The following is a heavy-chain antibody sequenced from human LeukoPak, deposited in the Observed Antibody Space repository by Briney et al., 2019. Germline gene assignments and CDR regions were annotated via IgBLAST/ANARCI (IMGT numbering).Heavy chain of an antibody. D-gene: IGHD5-18*01. CDR2: INHSGST. CDR1: GGSFSGYY. CDR3: ARSRDTAMPTDY. V-gene: IGHV4-34*01. Sequence: SETLSLTCAVYGGSFSGYYWSWIRQPAGKGLEWSGEINHSGSTNYNPSLKSRVTISVDTSKNQFSLKLSSVTAADTAVYYCARSRDTAMPTDYWGQGTLVTVSS. J-gene: IGHJ4*02.